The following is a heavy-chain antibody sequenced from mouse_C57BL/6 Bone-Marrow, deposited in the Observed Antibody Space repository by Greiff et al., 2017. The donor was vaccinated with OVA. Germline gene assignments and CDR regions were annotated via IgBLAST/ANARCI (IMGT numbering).Heavy chain of an antibody. CDR2: IDPSDSYT. Sequence: QVQLQQPGAELVKPGASVKLSCKASGYTFTSYWMQWVKQRPGQGLEWIGEIDPSDSYTNYNQKFKGKATLTVDTSSSTAYMQLSSLTSEDSAVYYCRTGTDYWGQGTTLTVSS. V-gene: IGHV1-50*01. J-gene: IGHJ2*01. D-gene: IGHD4-1*01. CDR1: GYTFTSYW. CDR3: RTGTDY.